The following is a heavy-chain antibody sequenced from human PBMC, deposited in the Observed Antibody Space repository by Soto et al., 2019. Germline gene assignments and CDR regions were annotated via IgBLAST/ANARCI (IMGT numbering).Heavy chain of an antibody. CDR3: ARASDYYDSSGYPGLTHLYYFDY. Sequence: PSETLSLTCTVSGGSISSGGYYWSWIRQHPGKGLEWIGYIYYSGSTYYNPSLKSRVTISVDTSKNQFSLKLSSVTAADTAVYYCARASDYYDSSGYPGLTHLYYFDYWGQGTLVTSPQ. V-gene: IGHV4-31*03. CDR2: IYYSGST. CDR1: GGSISSGGYY. D-gene: IGHD3-22*01. J-gene: IGHJ4*02.